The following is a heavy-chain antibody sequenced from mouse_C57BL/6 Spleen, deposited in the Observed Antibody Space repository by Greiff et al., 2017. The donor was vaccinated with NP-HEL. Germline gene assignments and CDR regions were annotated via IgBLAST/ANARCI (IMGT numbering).Heavy chain of an antibody. CDR2: IYPGSGST. CDR1: GYTFTSYW. J-gene: IGHJ2*01. V-gene: IGHV1-55*01. Sequence: VQLQQPGAELVKPGASVKMSCKASGYTFTSYWITWVKQRPGQGLEWIGDIYPGSGSTNYNEKFKSKATLTVDTSSSTAYMQLSSLTYEDSAVYYCARGGTVVAGFDYWGQGTTLTVSS. CDR3: ARGGTVVAGFDY. D-gene: IGHD1-1*02.